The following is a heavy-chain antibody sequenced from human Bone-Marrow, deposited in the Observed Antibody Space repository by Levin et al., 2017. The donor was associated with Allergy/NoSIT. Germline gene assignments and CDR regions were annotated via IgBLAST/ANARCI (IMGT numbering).Heavy chain of an antibody. D-gene: IGHD2-15*01. CDR3: ARDRRCSGGSCYQDY. V-gene: IGHV1-2*06. CDR1: GYTFTGYY. CDR2: INPNSGGT. Sequence: GESLKISCKASGYTFTGYYMHWVRQAPGQGLEWMGRINPNSGGTNYAQKFQGRVTMTRDTSISTAYMELSRLRSDDTAVYYCARDRRCSGGSCYQDYWGQGTLVTVSS. J-gene: IGHJ4*02.